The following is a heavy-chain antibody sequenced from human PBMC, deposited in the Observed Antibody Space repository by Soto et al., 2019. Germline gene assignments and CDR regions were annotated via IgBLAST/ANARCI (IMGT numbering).Heavy chain of an antibody. Sequence: SEALSLTCTVSGGSISSYYWSWIRQPPGKGLEWIGYIYYSGSTNYNPSLKSRVTISVDTSKNQFSLKLSSVTAADTAVYYCAGRQYNWNGLDYWGQGTLVTVSS. V-gene: IGHV4-59*01. J-gene: IGHJ4*02. CDR1: GGSISSYY. CDR2: IYYSGST. D-gene: IGHD1-20*01. CDR3: AGRQYNWNGLDY.